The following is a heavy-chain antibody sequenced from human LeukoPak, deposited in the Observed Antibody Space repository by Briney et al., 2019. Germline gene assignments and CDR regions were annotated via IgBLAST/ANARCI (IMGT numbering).Heavy chain of an antibody. V-gene: IGHV3-21*01. Sequence: GGSLRLSCAVSGITLSVYHMNWVRQAPGQGLECVASISYSGEKVFYADSVKGRFTISRDNTKNLLYLQMNRLRADDTAVYYCTPHSSGYASWGQGTLVTVSS. D-gene: IGHD5-12*01. CDR3: TPHSSGYAS. CDR1: GITLSVYH. CDR2: ISYSGEKV. J-gene: IGHJ5*02.